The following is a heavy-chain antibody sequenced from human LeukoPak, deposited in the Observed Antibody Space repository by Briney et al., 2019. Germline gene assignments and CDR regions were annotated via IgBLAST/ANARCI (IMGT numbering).Heavy chain of an antibody. D-gene: IGHD6-13*01. J-gene: IGHJ5*02. CDR3: ARGAAADPSNFDP. CDR1: GFTFSDDY. Sequence: GGALILSCPASGFTFSDDYMSWVRQAPGKGLGWGAYIIISGITIYYADSVKGRFTISREKAKNSLYVQMNSLRAEDTAVYYCARGAAADPSNFDPWGQGTLVTVSS. V-gene: IGHV3-11*01. CDR2: IIISGITI.